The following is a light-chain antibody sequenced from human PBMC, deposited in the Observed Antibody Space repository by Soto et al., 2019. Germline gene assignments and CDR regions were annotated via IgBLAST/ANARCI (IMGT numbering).Light chain of an antibody. CDR1: QSISSW. CDR2: KAS. V-gene: IGKV1-5*03. J-gene: IGKJ1*01. Sequence: DIQMTQSPSALSASVGDRVTITCRASQSISSWLAWYQQKPGKAPKLLIYKASSLESGVPSRFSGSGSGTDFTLTISSLQPDDVATYYCQQYKSFLWTFGQGTKVEI. CDR3: QQYKSFLWT.